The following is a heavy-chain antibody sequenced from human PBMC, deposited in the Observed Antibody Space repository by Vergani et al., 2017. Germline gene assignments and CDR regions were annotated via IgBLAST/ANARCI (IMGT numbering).Heavy chain of an antibody. J-gene: IGHJ6*02. CDR3: AKDFDILTGYNYGMDV. D-gene: IGHD3-9*01. V-gene: IGHV3-9*01. Sequence: VQLVESGGGVVQPGRSLRLSCAASGFTFDDYAMHWVRQAPGKGLEWVSGISWNSGSIGYADSVKGRFTISRDNAKNSLYLQMNSLRAEDTALYYCAKDFDILTGYNYGMDVWGQGTTVTVSS. CDR2: ISWNSGSI. CDR1: GFTFDDYA.